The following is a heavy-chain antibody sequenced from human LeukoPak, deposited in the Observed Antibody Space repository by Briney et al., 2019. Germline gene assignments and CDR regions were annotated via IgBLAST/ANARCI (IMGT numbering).Heavy chain of an antibody. Sequence: SVKVSCKASGGTFSSYAISWVRQAPGQGLEWMGGIIPIFGTPNYAQKFQGRVTITADESTSTAYMELSSLRSEDTAVYYCARVGATRAYFDYWGQGTLVTVSS. CDR1: GGTFSSYA. CDR3: ARVGATRAYFDY. CDR2: IIPIFGTP. V-gene: IGHV1-69*13. J-gene: IGHJ4*02. D-gene: IGHD1-26*01.